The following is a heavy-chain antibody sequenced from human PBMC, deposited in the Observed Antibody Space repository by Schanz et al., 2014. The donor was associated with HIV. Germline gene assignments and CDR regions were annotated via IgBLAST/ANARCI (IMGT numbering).Heavy chain of an antibody. V-gene: IGHV3-30*18. J-gene: IGHJ4*02. CDR3: ADEEVPNDY. CDR1: GFTFSSYG. CDR2: ISYDGRKK. Sequence: QVQLVESGGGVVQPGRSLRLSCAASGFTFSSYGMHWVRQAPGKGLEWVAVISYDGRKKHYADSVKGRFTISRDNSENTLYLQMNSLRVEDTAVYYCADEEVPNDYWGQGTLVTVSS.